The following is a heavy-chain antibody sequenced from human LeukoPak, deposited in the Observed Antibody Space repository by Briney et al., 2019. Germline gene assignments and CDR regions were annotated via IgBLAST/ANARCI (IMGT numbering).Heavy chain of an antibody. D-gene: IGHD3-22*01. CDR2: IIPIFGTA. CDR1: GGTFSSYA. CDR3: AGERGYYGSSDYYYVGYYFDY. V-gene: IGHV1-69*13. J-gene: IGHJ4*02. Sequence: SVKVSCKASGGTFSSYAISWVRQAPGQGLEWMGGIIPIFGTANYAQKFQGRVTITADESTSTAYMELSSLRSEDTAVYYCAGERGYYGSSDYYYVGYYFDYWGQGTLVTVSS.